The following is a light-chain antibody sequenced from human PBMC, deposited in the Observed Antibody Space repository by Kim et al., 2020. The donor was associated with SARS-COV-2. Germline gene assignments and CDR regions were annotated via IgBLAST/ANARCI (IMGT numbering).Light chain of an antibody. J-gene: IGLJ1*01. Sequence: ALGQTVKITCQGDSLRSNYASWYQQKPGQAPILVIYGRNNRPSGIPDRFSGSSSVNTASLTITGAQAEDEADYYCNSRDSTGKRWVFGTGTKVTVL. CDR2: GRN. CDR3: NSRDSTGKRWV. CDR1: SLRSNY. V-gene: IGLV3-19*01.